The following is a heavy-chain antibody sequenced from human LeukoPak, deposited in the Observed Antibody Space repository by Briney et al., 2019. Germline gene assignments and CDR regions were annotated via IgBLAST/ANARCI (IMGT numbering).Heavy chain of an antibody. CDR2: ISGSGGST. CDR3: AKDLRRTMVRGVMDV. D-gene: IGHD3-10*01. J-gene: IGHJ6*03. Sequence: PGGPLRLSCAASGFTFSSYGMSWVRQAPGKGLEWVSAISGSGGSTYYADSVKGRFTISRDNSKNTLYLQMNSLRAEDTAVYYCAKDLRRTMVRGVMDVWGKGTTVTISS. V-gene: IGHV3-23*01. CDR1: GFTFSSYG.